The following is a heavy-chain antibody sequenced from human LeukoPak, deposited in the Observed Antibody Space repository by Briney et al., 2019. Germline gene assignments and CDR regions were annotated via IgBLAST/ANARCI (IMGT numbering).Heavy chain of an antibody. J-gene: IGHJ6*03. CDR3: ARFRGSSPLYYMDV. Sequence: GGSLRLSCAASGFTFSSYSMNWVRQAPEKGLEWVSSISSSSSYIYYADSVKGRFTISRDNAKNSLYLQMNSLRAEDTAVYYCARFRGSSPLYYMDVWGKGTTVTISS. D-gene: IGHD3-10*01. CDR1: GFTFSSYS. CDR2: ISSSSSYI. V-gene: IGHV3-21*01.